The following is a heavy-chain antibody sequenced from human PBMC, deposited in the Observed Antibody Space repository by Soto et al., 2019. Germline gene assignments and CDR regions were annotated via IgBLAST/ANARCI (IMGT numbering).Heavy chain of an antibody. J-gene: IGHJ6*02. V-gene: IGHV4-34*01. CDR2: INHSGST. D-gene: IGHD3-3*01. CDR3: ARIGYYDFWSGYGGYYYGMDV. Sequence: SETLSLTCAVYGGSFSGYYWSWIRQPPGKGLEWIREINHSGSTNYNPSLKSRVTISVDTSKNQFSLKLSSVTAADTAVYYCARIGYYDFWSGYGGYYYGMDVWGQGTTVTVSS. CDR1: GGSFSGYY.